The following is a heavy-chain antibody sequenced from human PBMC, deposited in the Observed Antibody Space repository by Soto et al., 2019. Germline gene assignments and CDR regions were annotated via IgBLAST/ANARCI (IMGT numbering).Heavy chain of an antibody. Sequence: SLRLSCAASGFTFDDYAMHWVRQAPGKGLEWVSGISWNSGSIGYADSVKGRFTISRDNAKNSLYLQMNSLRAEDTALYYCAKALRRGVAVAPIDYWGQGTLVTVSS. J-gene: IGHJ4*02. CDR3: AKALRRGVAVAPIDY. CDR1: GFTFDDYA. CDR2: ISWNSGSI. D-gene: IGHD6-19*01. V-gene: IGHV3-9*01.